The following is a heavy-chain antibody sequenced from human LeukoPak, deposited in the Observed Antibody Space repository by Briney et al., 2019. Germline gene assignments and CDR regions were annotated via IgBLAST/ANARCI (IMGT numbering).Heavy chain of an antibody. J-gene: IGHJ6*02. Sequence: QPGGSLRLSCAASGFTFSGYSMSWVRQAPGKGLEWVAGLGRTGEYKYYADSVKGRFTISRDNSKDTVSLQMNSLRAEDSAIYYCVKDRPGDTCMPMDAWGQGTTVTVSS. CDR2: LGRTGEYK. CDR3: VKDRPGDTCMPMDA. V-gene: IGHV3-23*01. CDR1: GFTFSGYS. D-gene: IGHD2-8*01.